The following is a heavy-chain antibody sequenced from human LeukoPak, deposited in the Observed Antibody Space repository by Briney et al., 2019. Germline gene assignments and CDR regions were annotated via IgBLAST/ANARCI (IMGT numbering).Heavy chain of an antibody. CDR2: ISSSSSYI. D-gene: IGHD3-10*01. CDR1: GFTFSSYS. Sequence: GGSLRLSCAASGFTFSSYSMNWVRQAPGKGLEWVSSISSSSSYIYYADSVKGRFTISRDNAKNSLYLQMNSLRAEDMAVYYCARALYYYGSGSLYGMDVWGQGTTVTVSS. CDR3: ARALYYYGSGSLYGMDV. V-gene: IGHV3-21*01. J-gene: IGHJ6*02.